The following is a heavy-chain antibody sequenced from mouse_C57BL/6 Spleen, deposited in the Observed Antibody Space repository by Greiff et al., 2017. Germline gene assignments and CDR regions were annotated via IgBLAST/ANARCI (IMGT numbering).Heavy chain of an antibody. CDR3: ARSGPITTVEDWYFDV. CDR1: GYTFTDYY. J-gene: IGHJ1*03. Sequence: VQLQQSGPELVKPGASVKISCKASGYTFTDYYMNWVKQSHGKSLEWIGDINPNNGGTSYNQKFKGKATLTVDKSSSTAYMELRSLTSEDSAVYYCARSGPITTVEDWYFDVWGTGTTVTVSS. V-gene: IGHV1-26*01. CDR2: INPNNGGT. D-gene: IGHD1-1*01.